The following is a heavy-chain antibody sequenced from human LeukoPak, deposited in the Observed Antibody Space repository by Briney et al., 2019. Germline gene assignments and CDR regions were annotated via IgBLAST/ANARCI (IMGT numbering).Heavy chain of an antibody. D-gene: IGHD2-2*01. V-gene: IGHV4-61*02. CDR3: YICSSTSCYRY. Sequence: SQTLSLTCTVSGGSLSSGNYFWNWIRQPAGKGLEWIGRIWADGAPSYRPSLKSRVTISVDTSKNQFSLKLSSVTAADTAVYYCYICSSTSCYRYWGQGTLVTVSS. J-gene: IGHJ4*02. CDR2: IWADGAP. CDR1: GGSLSSGNYF.